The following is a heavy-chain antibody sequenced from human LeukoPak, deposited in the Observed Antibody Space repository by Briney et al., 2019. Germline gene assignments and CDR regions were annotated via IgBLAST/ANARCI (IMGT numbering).Heavy chain of an antibody. D-gene: IGHD4-23*01. Sequence: GGSLRLSCAASGFTFSSYWMHWVRQAPGKGLVSVSRINSDGSSTSYADSVKGRFTISRDNAKNTLYLQMNSLRAEDTAVYYCARRQHDYGGPFDPWGQGTLVTVSS. CDR3: ARRQHDYGGPFDP. V-gene: IGHV3-74*01. J-gene: IGHJ5*02. CDR2: INSDGSST. CDR1: GFTFSSYW.